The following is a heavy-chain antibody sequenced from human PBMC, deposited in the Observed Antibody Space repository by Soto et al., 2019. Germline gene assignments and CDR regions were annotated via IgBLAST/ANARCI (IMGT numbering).Heavy chain of an antibody. Sequence: LRLSCAASGFTFSSYAMSWVRQAPGKGLEWVSAISGSGGSTYYADSVKGRFTISRDNSKNTLYLQMNSLRAEDTAVYYCAKCLAARRYYYYGMDVWGQGTTVTVSS. CDR1: GFTFSSYA. CDR2: ISGSGGST. CDR3: AKCLAARRYYYYGMDV. D-gene: IGHD6-6*01. V-gene: IGHV3-23*01. J-gene: IGHJ6*02.